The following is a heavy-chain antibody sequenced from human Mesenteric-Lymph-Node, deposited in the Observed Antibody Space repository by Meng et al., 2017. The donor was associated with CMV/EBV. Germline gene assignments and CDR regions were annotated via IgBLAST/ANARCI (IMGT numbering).Heavy chain of an antibody. CDR3: AKDRLRRVVVPARIGMDV. V-gene: IGHV3-13*03. J-gene: IGHJ6*02. CDR2: IGTAGDT. CDR1: GFTFSSYD. D-gene: IGHD2-2*01. Sequence: GESLKISCAACGFTFSSYDMHWVRQATGKGLEWVSAIGTAGDTYYPGSVKGQFTISRENAKNSLYLQMNSLRAGDTAVYYCAKDRLRRVVVPARIGMDVWGQGTTVTVSS.